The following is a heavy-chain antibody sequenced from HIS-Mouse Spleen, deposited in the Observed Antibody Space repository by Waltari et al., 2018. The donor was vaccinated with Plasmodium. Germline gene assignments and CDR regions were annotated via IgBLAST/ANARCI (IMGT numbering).Heavy chain of an antibody. D-gene: IGHD6-13*01. CDR1: GYTFTGYY. Sequence: QVQLVQSGAEVKKPGASVKVSCKASGYTFTGYYMHWVRQAPGQGLEWMGGINPSKGGTNYAQKCQGRVTMTRDTYISTAYMELSRLISDDTAVYYCARDLAAAGHFDYWGQGTLVTVSS. J-gene: IGHJ4*02. CDR2: INPSKGGT. V-gene: IGHV1-2*02. CDR3: ARDLAAAGHFDY.